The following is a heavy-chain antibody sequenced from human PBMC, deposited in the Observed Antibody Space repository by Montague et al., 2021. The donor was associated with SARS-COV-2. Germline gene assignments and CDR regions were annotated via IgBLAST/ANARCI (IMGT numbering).Heavy chain of an antibody. J-gene: IGHJ2*01. CDR2: IYFSGTT. D-gene: IGHD3-10*02. CDR1: GDSIRSSNFY. Sequence: SETLSLTCDVSGDSIRSSNFYWGWIRQSPGKGLEWIGSIYFSGTTYYNPSLKSRVSISVDTSENQFSLKLTSVTAADTAVYYCARRGGGEVFARFMYWYFDVWSRGSLVTVSS. V-gene: IGHV4-39*07. CDR3: ARRGGGEVFARFMYWYFDV.